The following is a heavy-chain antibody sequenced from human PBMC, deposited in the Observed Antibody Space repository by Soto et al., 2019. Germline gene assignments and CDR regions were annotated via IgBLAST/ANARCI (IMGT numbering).Heavy chain of an antibody. J-gene: IGHJ4*01. CDR1: GGSISSSSCY. CDR2: IYYSGST. CDR3: AIQKYPSSGTFAY. V-gene: IGHV4-39*01. Sequence: RSLTCTVSGGSISSSSCYWGWIRRRPGKWLEWIGSIYYSGSTYYNPSLKSRVTISVDTSKNQFSLKLSSVTAADTAVYYCAIQKYPSSGTFAYWGLRTLVNV. D-gene: IGHD3-22*01.